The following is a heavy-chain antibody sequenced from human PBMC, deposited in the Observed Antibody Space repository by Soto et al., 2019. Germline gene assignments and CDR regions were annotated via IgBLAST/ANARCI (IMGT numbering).Heavy chain of an antibody. J-gene: IGHJ6*02. CDR2: IYSGGST. D-gene: IGHD3-22*01. CDR3: ARDSLGDSSGYYYYYYGMDV. V-gene: IGHV3-53*01. Sequence: GGSLRLSCAASGFTVSSNYMSWVRQAPGKGLEWVSVIYSGGSTYYADSVKGRFTISRDNSKNTLYLQMNSLRAEDTAVYYCARDSLGDSSGYYYYYYGMDVWGQGTTVTVSS. CDR1: GFTVSSNY.